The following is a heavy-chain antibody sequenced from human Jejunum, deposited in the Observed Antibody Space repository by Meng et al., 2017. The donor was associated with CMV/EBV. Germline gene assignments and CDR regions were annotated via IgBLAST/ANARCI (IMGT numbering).Heavy chain of an antibody. CDR2: KGNKGNEK. V-gene: IGHV5-51*01. Sequence: GRRRAGKGMERMGIKGNKGNEKKERTSVKGQVTMSVDTSDTTAYLQWANLKASDTAIYFCVRHRGYEMWGQGTLVTVSS. D-gene: IGHD2-2*01. CDR3: VRHRGYEM. J-gene: IGHJ4*03.